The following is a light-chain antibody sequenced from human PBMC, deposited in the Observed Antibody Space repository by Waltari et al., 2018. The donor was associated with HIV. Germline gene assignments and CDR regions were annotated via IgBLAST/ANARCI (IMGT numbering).Light chain of an antibody. CDR1: SSDVGDYNY. CDR2: DGN. Sequence: QSALTQPRSVSGSPGQSVTISCTGTSSDVGDYNYVSWYQQHPGKAPKLMIFDGNKRPAGGPDRFSGSKSGNTASLTISGLQAEDEADYYCCSYADDYTWVFGGGTKLTVL. V-gene: IGLV2-11*01. J-gene: IGLJ3*02. CDR3: CSYADDYTWV.